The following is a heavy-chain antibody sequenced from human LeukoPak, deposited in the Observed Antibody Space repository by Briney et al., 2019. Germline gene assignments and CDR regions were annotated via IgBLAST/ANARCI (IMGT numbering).Heavy chain of an antibody. CDR3: TKGRGI. J-gene: IGHJ4*02. CDR1: GGSFSGYD. V-gene: IGHV4-59*10. Sequence: SETLSLTCAVYGGSFSGYDWYWIRQPAGKGLEWIGHIYTSGSSNYSPSLKSRVTISVDTSKNQFSLKLTSVTAADTAVYYCTKGRGIWGQGTLVTVSS. CDR2: IYTSGSS. D-gene: IGHD3-10*01.